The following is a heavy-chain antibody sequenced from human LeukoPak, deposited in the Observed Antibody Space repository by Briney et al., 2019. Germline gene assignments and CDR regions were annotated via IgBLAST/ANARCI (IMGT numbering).Heavy chain of an antibody. CDR3: AREGYSGYTGY. CDR1: GGSFSGYY. D-gene: IGHD5-12*01. Sequence: SETLSLTCAVYGGSFSGYYWSWIRQPPGKGLEWIGEINHSGSTNYNPSLKSRVTISVDTSKNQFSLKLGSVTAADTAVYYCAREGYSGYTGYWGQGTLVTVSS. V-gene: IGHV4-34*01. J-gene: IGHJ4*02. CDR2: INHSGST.